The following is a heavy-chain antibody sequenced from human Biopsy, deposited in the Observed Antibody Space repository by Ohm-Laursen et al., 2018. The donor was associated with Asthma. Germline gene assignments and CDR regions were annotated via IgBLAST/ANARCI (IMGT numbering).Heavy chain of an antibody. CDR2: IRIASSFI. Sequence: SLRLSCAASGFTFGDYWMSWVRQAPGKGLEWLASIRIASSFISYADSVKGRFTISRRNSENSLFLQMNSLRAEDTAVYFCTRTRLASNWKYGLDVWGQGTTVTVSS. V-gene: IGHV3-21*01. CDR3: TRTRLASNWKYGLDV. J-gene: IGHJ6*02. D-gene: IGHD1-20*01. CDR1: GFTFGDYW.